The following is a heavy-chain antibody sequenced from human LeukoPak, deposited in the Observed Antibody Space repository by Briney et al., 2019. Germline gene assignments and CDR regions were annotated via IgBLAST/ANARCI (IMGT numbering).Heavy chain of an antibody. V-gene: IGHV1-3*01. CDR3: ARAATAGIFDY. D-gene: IGHD6-19*01. CDR1: GYTFTSYA. CDR2: INAGNGNT. Sequence: ASVKVSCKAPGYTFTSYAMHWVRQAPGQRLEWMGRINAGNGNTKYSQKFQGRVTITRDTSASTAYMELSSLRSEDTAVYYCARAATAGIFDYWGQGTLVTVSS. J-gene: IGHJ4*02.